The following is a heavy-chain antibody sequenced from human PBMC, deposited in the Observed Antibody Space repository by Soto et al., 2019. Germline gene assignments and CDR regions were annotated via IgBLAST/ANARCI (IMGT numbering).Heavy chain of an antibody. J-gene: IGHJ4*02. CDR3: ARGYGASPAYYFDY. CDR2: INSDGSDT. CDR1: GLTLSGYW. V-gene: IGHV3-74*01. Sequence: EVQLVESGGGLVQPGGSLRLSCAASGLTLSGYWMHWVRQAPGKGLVWVSRINSDGSDTNSADSVKGRFTISRDNAKNTLYLQMNSLRAEDTAVYYCARGYGASPAYYFDYWGQGTLVTVSS. D-gene: IGHD4-17*01.